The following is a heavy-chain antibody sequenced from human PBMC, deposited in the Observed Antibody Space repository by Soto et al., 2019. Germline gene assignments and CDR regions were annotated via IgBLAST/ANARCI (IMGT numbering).Heavy chain of an antibody. D-gene: IGHD1-26*01. CDR1: GFTVSSNY. J-gene: IGHJ6*02. CDR2: IYSGGST. Sequence: EVQLVESGGGLIQPGGSLRLSCAASGFTVSSNYMSWVRQAPGKGLEWVSVIYSGGSTYYADSVKGRFTISRDNSKNMLYLQMNSLRAENTAVYYSARDVGRGRVPHGMEVWGQGTTVTVSS. V-gene: IGHV3-53*01. CDR3: ARDVGRGRVPHGMEV.